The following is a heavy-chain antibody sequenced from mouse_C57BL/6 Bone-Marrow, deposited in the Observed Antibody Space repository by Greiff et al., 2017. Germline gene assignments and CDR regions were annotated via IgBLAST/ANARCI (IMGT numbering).Heavy chain of an antibody. CDR1: GFNIKDYY. Sequence: VQLQQSGAELVKPGASVKLSCTASGFNIKDYYMHWVKQRTEQGLEWIGRIDPEDGETKSAPKFPGKATITADTTSYTAYLQLSNQTSADTAFYYGARNYGSPYWGQGTTLPVSS. J-gene: IGHJ2*01. CDR2: IDPEDGET. V-gene: IGHV14-2*01. CDR3: ARNYGSPY. D-gene: IGHD1-1*01.